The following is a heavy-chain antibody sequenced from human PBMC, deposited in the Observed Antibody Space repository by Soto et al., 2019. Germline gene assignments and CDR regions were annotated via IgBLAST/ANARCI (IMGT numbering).Heavy chain of an antibody. CDR1: GGSISSSNW. D-gene: IGHD6-19*01. V-gene: IGHV4-4*02. J-gene: IGHJ6*02. Sequence: PSETLSLTCAVSGGSISSSNWLSWFRQPPWKGLEWIGEIYHSGSTNYNPSLKSRVTISVDKSKNQFSLKLSSVTAADTAVYYCASLASSGWYGNYYYGMDVWGQGTTVTVSS. CDR2: IYHSGST. CDR3: ASLASSGWYGNYYYGMDV.